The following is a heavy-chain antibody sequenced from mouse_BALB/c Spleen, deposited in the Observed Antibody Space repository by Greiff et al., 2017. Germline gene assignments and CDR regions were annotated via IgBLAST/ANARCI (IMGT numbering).Heavy chain of an antibody. CDR3: APEGAWFAY. CDR1: GFTFSSFG. Sequence: DVMLVESGGGLVQPGGSRKLSCAASGFTFSSFGMHWVRQAPEKGLEWVAYISSGSSTIYYADTVKGRFTISRDNPKNTLFLQMTSLRSEDTAMYYCAPEGAWFAYWGQGTLVTVSA. J-gene: IGHJ3*01. V-gene: IGHV5-17*02. CDR2: ISSGSSTI.